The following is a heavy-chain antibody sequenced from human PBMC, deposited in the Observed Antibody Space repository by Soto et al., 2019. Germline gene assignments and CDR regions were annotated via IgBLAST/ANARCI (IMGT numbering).Heavy chain of an antibody. V-gene: IGHV1-46*01. CDR1: GFTFTTYY. CDR2: IDPSGGST. D-gene: IGHD3-22*01. CDR3: ARVPYDTTDYYAF. J-gene: IGHJ4*02. Sequence: ASVKVSCKTSGFTFTTYYIHWVRQAPGQGLEWMGMIDPSGGSTTYAQKFQGRITMTSDMSTSTVYMELSSLRSEDTAVYYCARVPYDTTDYYAFWGQGTLVTVSS.